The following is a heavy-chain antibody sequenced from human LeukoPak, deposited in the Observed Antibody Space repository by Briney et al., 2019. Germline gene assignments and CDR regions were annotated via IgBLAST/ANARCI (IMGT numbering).Heavy chain of an antibody. CDR1: GGSISSGGYS. J-gene: IGHJ5*02. CDR2: IYHSGST. D-gene: IGHD2-2*03. V-gene: IGHV4-30-2*01. Sequence: SETLSLTCAVSGGSISSGGYSWSWIRQPPGKGLEWIGYIYHSGSTNYNPSLKSRVTISVDTSKNQFSLKLSSVTAADTAVYYCARLAGGYCSSTSCYEDAPNWFDPWGQGTLVTVSS. CDR3: ARLAGGYCSSTSCYEDAPNWFDP.